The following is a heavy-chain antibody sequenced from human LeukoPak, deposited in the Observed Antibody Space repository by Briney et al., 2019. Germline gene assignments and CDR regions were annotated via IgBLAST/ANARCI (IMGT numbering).Heavy chain of an antibody. CDR2: IYYSGST. CDR3: ARLIISGVVSASPGQDAFDI. Sequence: SETLSLTCTVSSGSISSTTYYWAWIRQPPGKGLEWIGSIYYSGSTYYNPSLKSRVTISVDTSKNQFSLKLSSVTAADTAVYYCARLIISGVVSASPGQDAFDIWGQGTMVTVSS. CDR1: SGSISSTTYY. J-gene: IGHJ3*02. V-gene: IGHV4-39*01. D-gene: IGHD3-3*02.